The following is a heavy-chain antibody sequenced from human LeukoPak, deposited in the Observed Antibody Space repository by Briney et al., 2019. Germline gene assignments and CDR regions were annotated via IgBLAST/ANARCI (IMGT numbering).Heavy chain of an antibody. Sequence: ASVRVSCKTSGYSFTTYNINWVRQAPGQGLEWMGWISGYNGNTNYAQKLQGRVTMTTDTSIGTASMEFNSLTSDDTAVYYCARQSGTYWGLDYWGQGTLVTVSS. CDR2: ISGYNGNT. CDR3: ARQSGTYWGLDY. D-gene: IGHD1-26*01. V-gene: IGHV1-18*01. J-gene: IGHJ4*02. CDR1: GYSFTTYN.